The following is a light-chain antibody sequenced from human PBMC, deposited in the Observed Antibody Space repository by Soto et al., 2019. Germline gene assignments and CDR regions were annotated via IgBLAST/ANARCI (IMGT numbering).Light chain of an antibody. CDR1: QTIGSF. V-gene: IGKV1-39*01. J-gene: IGKJ2*03. CDR3: QQSYSTPPYC. CDR2: AAS. Sequence: DIQLTQSPSSLSASVGDRVTLTCRASQTIGSFLNWYQKTPVKAPKLMXYAASTLQSGVPSRFSGSGSGTDFTLTISSLQTEDFATYFCQQSYSTPPYCLGQGTKVDIK.